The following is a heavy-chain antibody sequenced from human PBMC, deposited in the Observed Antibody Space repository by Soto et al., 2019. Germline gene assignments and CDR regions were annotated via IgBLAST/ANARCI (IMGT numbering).Heavy chain of an antibody. CDR3: ARHGKSSVITKTYGMDV. J-gene: IGHJ6*02. V-gene: IGHV5-10-1*01. D-gene: IGHD1-1*01. CDR1: GYRFSSQW. CDR2: IDPSDSYT. Sequence: GESLKIACKGSGYRFSSQWISWVRQMPGKGLEWMGRIDPSDSYTSYSPSFQGHVTISTDNSISTAYLQWSSLKASDTAMYYCARHGKSSVITKTYGMDVWGQGTTVTVSS.